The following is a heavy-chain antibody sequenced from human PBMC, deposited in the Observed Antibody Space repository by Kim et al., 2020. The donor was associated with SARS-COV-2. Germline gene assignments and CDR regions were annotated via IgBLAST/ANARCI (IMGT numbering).Heavy chain of an antibody. V-gene: IGHV3-33*01. Sequence: YYADSLKGRFTISRDNSKKTLYLQMNSLRAEDTAVYYCARDPTFGGYFDYWGQGTLVTVSS. J-gene: IGHJ4*02. CDR3: ARDPTFGGYFDY. D-gene: IGHD3-10*01.